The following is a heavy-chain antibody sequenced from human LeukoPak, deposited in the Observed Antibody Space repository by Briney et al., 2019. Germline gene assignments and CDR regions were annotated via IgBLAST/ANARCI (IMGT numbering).Heavy chain of an antibody. J-gene: IGHJ6*02. V-gene: IGHV3-66*01. CDR1: GFTVSSNY. CDR3: AREGYCSGGSCYSYYYYGMDV. CDR2: IYSGGST. D-gene: IGHD2-15*01. Sequence: GGSLRLSCAASGFTVSSNYMSWVRQAPGKGLGWVSVIYSGGSTYYADSVKGRFTISRDNSKNTLYLQMNSLRAEDTAVYHCAREGYCSGGSCYSYYYYGMDVWGQGTTVTVSS.